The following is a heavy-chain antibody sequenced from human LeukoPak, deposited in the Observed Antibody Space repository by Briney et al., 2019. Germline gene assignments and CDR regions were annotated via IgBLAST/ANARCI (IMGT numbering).Heavy chain of an antibody. V-gene: IGHV3-23*01. D-gene: IGHD2-21*02. CDR2: ISSSSDRT. CDR1: GFTFSSYA. J-gene: IGHJ4*02. CDR3: AKSRVSHCGTDCLEC. Sequence: GGSLRLSCGASGFTFSSYAMSWFPQAPGKGLGWVSVISSSSDRTYYAAAVKGRFTISRDNSKNTVYLQMNSLRAEDTAVYYCAKSRVSHCGTDCLECWGQGTLVTVSS.